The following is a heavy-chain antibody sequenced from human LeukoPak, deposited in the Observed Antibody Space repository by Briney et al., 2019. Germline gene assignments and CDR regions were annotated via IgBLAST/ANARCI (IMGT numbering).Heavy chain of an antibody. Sequence: SQTLSLTCTVSGGSVRSGGYYCNWIRKHPGKGLEWIGYLDYSGSTNYNPSLKSRVTISTDTSKNQISLKLTSLTAADTAEYYCATQRDGYYNDAFDMWGQGTLVIVSS. J-gene: IGHJ3*02. V-gene: IGHV4-31*03. CDR2: LDYSGST. CDR3: ATQRDGYYNDAFDM. CDR1: GGSVRSGGYY. D-gene: IGHD5-24*01.